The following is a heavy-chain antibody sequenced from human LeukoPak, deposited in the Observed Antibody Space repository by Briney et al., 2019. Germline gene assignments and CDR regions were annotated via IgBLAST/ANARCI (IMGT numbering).Heavy chain of an antibody. CDR3: ARGQLADSY. CDR1: GFTFTTYW. Sequence: GGSLRLSCAASGFTFTTYWMSWIRQTPGKGLEWVAKIKPDGSEKSYVDSVKGRFTISRDNAKNSVFLQMDSLRVEDTALYYCARGQLADSYWGQGALVTGSS. D-gene: IGHD3-22*01. V-gene: IGHV3-7*01. CDR2: IKPDGSEK. J-gene: IGHJ4*02.